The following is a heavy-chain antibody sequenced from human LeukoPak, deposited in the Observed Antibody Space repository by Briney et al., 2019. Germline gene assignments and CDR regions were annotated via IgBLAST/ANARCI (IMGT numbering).Heavy chain of an antibody. D-gene: IGHD3-22*01. CDR1: IFTFSSSV. CDR3: ARASTWVPGKDSSGYYYPYAFDI. J-gene: IGHJ3*02. Sequence: PGGSLRLSCAASIFTFSSSVMHWVRQAPDKGLEWVAAISYDGSDKYYADSVKGRFTTSRDNSKNTLYLQVNNLRGEDTAVYHCARASTWVPGKDSSGYYYPYAFDIWGQGTMVTVSS. V-gene: IGHV3-30*14. CDR2: ISYDGSDK.